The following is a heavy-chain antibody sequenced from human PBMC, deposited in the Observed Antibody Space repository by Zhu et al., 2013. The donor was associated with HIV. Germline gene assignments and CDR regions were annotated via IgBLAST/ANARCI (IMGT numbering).Heavy chain of an antibody. Sequence: QVHLVQSGAEVKKPGASVKVSCKASGYSFTTYYMHWVRQAPGQGLEWMGIINPSGGYTTYAQMFQGRVTMTRDTSTSTVYMNLSSLRSDDTAVYYCAREECSSISCPGHFDVWGQGTLVTVSS. CDR1: GYSFTTYY. V-gene: IGHV1-46*01. D-gene: IGHD2-2*01. CDR2: INPSGGYT. CDR3: AREECSSISCPGHFDV. J-gene: IGHJ4*02.